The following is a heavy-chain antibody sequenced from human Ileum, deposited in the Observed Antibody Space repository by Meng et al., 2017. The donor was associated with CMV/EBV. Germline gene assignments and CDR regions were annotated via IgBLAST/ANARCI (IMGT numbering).Heavy chain of an antibody. Sequence: ASVMVSCKASGYTFTGYYMHWVRQAPGQGLEWMGWINPNSGGTNYAQKFQGRVTMTRDTSISTAYMVLSRLRSDDTAVYYCARDQIGLGDFFHWFDPWGQGTLVTVSS. CDR3: ARDQIGLGDFFHWFDP. J-gene: IGHJ5*02. CDR1: GYTFTGYY. CDR2: INPNSGGT. D-gene: IGHD3/OR15-3a*01. V-gene: IGHV1-2*02.